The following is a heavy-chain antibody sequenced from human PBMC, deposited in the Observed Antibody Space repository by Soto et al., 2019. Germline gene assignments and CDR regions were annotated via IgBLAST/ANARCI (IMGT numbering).Heavy chain of an antibody. CDR1: GGSINSFY. CDR3: ARGGRMATTPFDY. V-gene: IGHV4-59*01. J-gene: IGHJ4*02. Sequence: SETLSLTCTVSGGSINSFYWSWIRQPPGKGLEWIGYISYSVSTNYNPSLKSRVTISVDTSKNQFSLKLSSVTAADTAVYFCARGGRMATTPFDYWGQGTLVTVSS. D-gene: IGHD5-12*01. CDR2: ISYSVST.